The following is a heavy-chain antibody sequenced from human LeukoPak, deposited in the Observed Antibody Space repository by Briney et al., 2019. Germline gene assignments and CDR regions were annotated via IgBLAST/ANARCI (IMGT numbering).Heavy chain of an antibody. CDR1: GGSISSSSYY. CDR2: IYYSGST. CDR3: ARLGLDYYFDY. J-gene: IGHJ4*02. D-gene: IGHD3/OR15-3a*01. Sequence: PSETLSLTCTVSGGSISSSSYYWGWIRQPPGKGLEWIGSIYYSGSTYYNPSLKSRVTISVDTSKNQLSLKLSSVTAADTAVYYCARLGLDYYFDYWGQGTLVTVSS. V-gene: IGHV4-39*01.